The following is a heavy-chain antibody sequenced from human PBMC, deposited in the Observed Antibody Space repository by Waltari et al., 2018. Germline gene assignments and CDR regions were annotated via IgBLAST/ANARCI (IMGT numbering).Heavy chain of an antibody. J-gene: IGHJ4*02. CDR3: AKNPGGVVIPPLDY. CDR2: ISGSGGST. CDR1: GFTFSSYA. V-gene: IGHV3-23*04. D-gene: IGHD3-22*01. Sequence: EVQLVESGGGLVQPGGSLRLSCAASGFTFSSYAMSWVRQAPGKGVEWVSAISGSGGSTYYADSVKGRFTISRDNSKNTLYLQMNRLRAEDTAVYYCAKNPGGVVIPPLDYWGQGTLVTVSS.